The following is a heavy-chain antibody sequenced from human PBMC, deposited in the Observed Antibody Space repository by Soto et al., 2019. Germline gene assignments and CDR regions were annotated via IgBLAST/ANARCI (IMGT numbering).Heavy chain of an antibody. Sequence: SETLSLTCTVSGGSISSYYWSWIRQPPGKGLEWIGYIYYSGSTNYNPSLKSRITISVDTSKNQFSLKLSSVTAADTAVYYCARVSPYYDFWSYPEFYFDYWGQGTLVTVSS. D-gene: IGHD3-3*01. J-gene: IGHJ4*02. CDR2: IYYSGST. V-gene: IGHV4-59*01. CDR3: ARVSPYYDFWSYPEFYFDY. CDR1: GGSISSYY.